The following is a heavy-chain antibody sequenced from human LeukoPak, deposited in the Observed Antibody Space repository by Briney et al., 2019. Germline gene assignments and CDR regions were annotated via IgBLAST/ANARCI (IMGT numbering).Heavy chain of an antibody. V-gene: IGHV1-8*02. CDR1: GGTFSSYA. Sequence: GASVKVSCKASGGTFSSYAISWVRQATGQGLEWMGWMNPNSGNTGYAQKFQGRVTMTRNTSISTAYMELSSLRSEDTAVYYCARVYSSGVDYWGQGTLVTVSS. CDR3: ARVYSSGVDY. CDR2: MNPNSGNT. D-gene: IGHD3-22*01. J-gene: IGHJ4*02.